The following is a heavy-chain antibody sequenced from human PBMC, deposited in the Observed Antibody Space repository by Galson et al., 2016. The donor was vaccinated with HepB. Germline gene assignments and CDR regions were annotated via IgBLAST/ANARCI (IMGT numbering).Heavy chain of an antibody. CDR2: ISAYNGNT. Sequence: SVKVSCKASGYTFTTYGISWVRQAPGQGLEWMGWISAYNGNTNYAQKPQGRVTMTPDTSTSTAYMELRSLRYDDTAVYYCARDPRKIRYQLLEICYYYYAMDVWGQGTTVTVAS. CDR1: GYTFTTYG. V-gene: IGHV1-18*01. D-gene: IGHD2-2*01. CDR3: ARDPRKIRYQLLEICYYYYAMDV. J-gene: IGHJ6*02.